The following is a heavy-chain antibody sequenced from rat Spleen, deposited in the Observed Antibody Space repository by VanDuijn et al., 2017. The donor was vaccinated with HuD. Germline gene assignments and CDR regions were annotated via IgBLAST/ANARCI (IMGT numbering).Heavy chain of an antibody. Sequence: EVQLVESGGGLVQPGRSLKVSCAASGFTFSDHGMAWVRQAPTKGLEWVATISYDGSSTYYRDSVKDRFTISRDNSKSTLYLQMDSLRSEDTATYYCARPNYPGFNYFDYWGQGVMVTVSS. CDR2: ISYDGSST. J-gene: IGHJ2*01. CDR3: ARPNYPGFNYFDY. CDR1: GFTFSDHG. V-gene: IGHV5-29*01. D-gene: IGHD1-4*01.